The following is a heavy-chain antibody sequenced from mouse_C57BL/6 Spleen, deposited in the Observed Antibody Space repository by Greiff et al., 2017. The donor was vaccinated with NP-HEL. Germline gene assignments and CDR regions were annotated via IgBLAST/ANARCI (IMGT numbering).Heavy chain of an antibody. V-gene: IGHV1-81*01. Sequence: QVQLQQSGAELARPGASVKLSCKASGYTFTSYGISWVKQRTGQGLEWIGEIYPRSGNTYYNEKFKGKATLTADKSSSTAYMELRSLTSEDSAVYFCAGGRGLTTVVADWYFDVWGTGTTVTVSS. J-gene: IGHJ1*03. CDR2: IYPRSGNT. CDR1: GYTFTSYG. CDR3: AGGRGLTTVVADWYFDV. D-gene: IGHD1-1*01.